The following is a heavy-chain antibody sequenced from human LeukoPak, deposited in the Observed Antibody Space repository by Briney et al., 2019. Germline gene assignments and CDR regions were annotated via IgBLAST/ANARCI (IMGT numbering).Heavy chain of an antibody. D-gene: IGHD7-27*01. J-gene: IGHJ4*02. V-gene: IGHV1-46*01. Sequence: ASVKVSCKASGYTFTGYYMHWVRQAPGQGLEWMGIINPSGGSTSYAQKFQGRVTMTRDMSTSTVYMELSSLRSEDTAVYYCAREMGTTGAFDYWGQGTLVTVSS. CDR3: AREMGTTGAFDY. CDR1: GYTFTGYY. CDR2: INPSGGST.